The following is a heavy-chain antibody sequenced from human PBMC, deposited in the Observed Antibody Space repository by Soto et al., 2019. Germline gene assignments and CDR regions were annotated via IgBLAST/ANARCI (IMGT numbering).Heavy chain of an antibody. D-gene: IGHD1-26*01. CDR3: ARRVGYSPPHH. CDR1: GDSVSVYY. J-gene: IGHJ5*02. V-gene: IGHV4-59*02. CDR2: IYASGSP. Sequence: SDTLSLTCTISGDSVSVYYWSWIRQSTGQGLEWIGYIYASGSPYYNPSLRSRVTISADTSKNQISLKLTSPTAADTAVYYCARRVGYSPPHHLGRGTLVPVPS.